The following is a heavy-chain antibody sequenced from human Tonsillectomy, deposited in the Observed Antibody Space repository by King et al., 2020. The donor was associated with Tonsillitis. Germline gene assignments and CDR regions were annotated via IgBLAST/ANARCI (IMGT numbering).Heavy chain of an antibody. D-gene: IGHD3-16*01. CDR3: SHWGFNWSDP. CDR2: MFYSVST. Sequence: VQLQESGPGLVKPSETLSLTCTVSGGSISSYYWSWIRQPPGKGLEWIGYMFYSVSTNYNPSLKGRVTISVDTSNNQFSLNLSSVTAADCARSYTSHWGFNWSDPWGQGTLVTVSS. J-gene: IGHJ5*02. V-gene: IGHV4-59*12. CDR1: GGSISSYY.